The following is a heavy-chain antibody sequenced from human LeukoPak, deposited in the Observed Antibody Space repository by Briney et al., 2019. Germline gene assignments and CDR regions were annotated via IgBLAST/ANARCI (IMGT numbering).Heavy chain of an antibody. CDR2: ISYDGSNK. J-gene: IGHJ5*02. D-gene: IGHD1-14*01. CDR1: GFTFSSYA. V-gene: IGHV3-30-3*01. Sequence: PGRSLRLSCAASGFTFSSYAMHWVRQAPGKGPEWVAVISYDGSNKYYADSVKGRFTISRDNSKNTLYLQMNSLRAEDTAVYYCACHTETWGQGTLVTVSS. CDR3: ACHTET.